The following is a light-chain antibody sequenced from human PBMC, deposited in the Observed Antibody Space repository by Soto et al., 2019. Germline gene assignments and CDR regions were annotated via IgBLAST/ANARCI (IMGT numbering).Light chain of an antibody. Sequence: DIVMTQSPLSLPVTPGEPASISCRSSQSLLHSNGYNYLDWYLQKPGQSPQLLIYLGSNRASGAPDWFRGSGSGTDFTLKISRGEAEDVGFYYCKQAQQPPFFGQGTKLETK. CDR1: QSLLHSNGYNY. CDR2: LGS. J-gene: IGKJ2*01. V-gene: IGKV2-28*01. CDR3: KQAQQPPF.